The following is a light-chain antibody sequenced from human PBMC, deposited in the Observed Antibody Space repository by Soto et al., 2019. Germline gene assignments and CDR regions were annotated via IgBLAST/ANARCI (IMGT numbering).Light chain of an antibody. Sequence: EIVLTQSPVTLSLSPGERATLSCRASQSVTTFLAWYQQKPGQAPRLLIYDASKRATGIPARFSGSGSGTDFPLTISSLEPEDFAVYYCQQRTNLPLTFGGGTKVEIK. CDR1: QSVTTF. J-gene: IGKJ4*01. V-gene: IGKV3-11*01. CDR2: DAS. CDR3: QQRTNLPLT.